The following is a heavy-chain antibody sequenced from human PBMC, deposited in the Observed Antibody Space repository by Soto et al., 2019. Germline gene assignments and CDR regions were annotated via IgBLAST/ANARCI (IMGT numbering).Heavy chain of an antibody. D-gene: IGHD1-26*01. CDR1: GFTFSSYA. Sequence: QVQLVESGGGVVQPGRSLRLSCAASGFTFSSYAMHWVRQAPGKGLEWVAVISYDGSNKYYADSVKGRFTISRDNSKNTLYLQMNSLRAEDTAVYYCERGPLGAAASYFDYWGQGTLVTVSS. V-gene: IGHV3-30-3*01. CDR3: ERGPLGAAASYFDY. CDR2: ISYDGSNK. J-gene: IGHJ4*02.